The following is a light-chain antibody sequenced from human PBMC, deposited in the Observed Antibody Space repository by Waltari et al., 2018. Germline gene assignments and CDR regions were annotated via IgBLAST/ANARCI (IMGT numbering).Light chain of an antibody. CDR3: QQYGRSPWT. J-gene: IGKJ4*02. CDR2: DAS. V-gene: IGKV3-20*01. CDR1: QSVSSKY. Sequence: FVLTQSPGTLALSPGERVILYCRASQSVSSKYLDWYQQIPGEAPTLLIYDASTRATGIADRFSASGSATDLTLIIRRPEPEDVAVYYCQQYGRSPWTFGGGTEVEIK.